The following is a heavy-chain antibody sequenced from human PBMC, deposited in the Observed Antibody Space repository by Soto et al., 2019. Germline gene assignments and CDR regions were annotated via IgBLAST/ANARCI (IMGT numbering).Heavy chain of an antibody. D-gene: IGHD3-10*01. V-gene: IGHV4-39*01. Sequence: PSETLSLTCTFSVVSISSSKNYWGWIRQPPWKGLEWIGTISYSGSTYYNPSLNGRVIISVDTSKNQFSLKLSSLTAADTAVYYCSRRYSFGSGKYGVEGLGQGTTVIVSS. CDR3: SRRYSFGSGKYGVEG. CDR1: VVSISSSKNY. CDR2: ISYSGST. J-gene: IGHJ6*01.